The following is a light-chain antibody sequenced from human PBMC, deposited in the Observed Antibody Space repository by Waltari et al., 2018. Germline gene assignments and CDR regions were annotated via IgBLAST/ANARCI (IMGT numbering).Light chain of an antibody. V-gene: IGKV1D-13*01. CDR3: QQCNNYPYT. J-gene: IGKJ2*01. CDR2: DAS. Sequence: ALQLTQSPYSLSASVGDRFTITCRASHVISSALAWYQQKPGKAPKLLIYDASSLESGVPSRFSVSGSVTDFTLTISSLQPEDFATYYCQQCNNYPYTFGQGTKLEI. CDR1: HVISSA.